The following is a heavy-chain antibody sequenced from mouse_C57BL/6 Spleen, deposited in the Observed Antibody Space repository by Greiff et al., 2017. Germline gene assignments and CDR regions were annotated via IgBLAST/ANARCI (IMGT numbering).Heavy chain of an antibody. CDR1: GYTFTSYG. V-gene: IGHV1-81*01. CDR2: IYPRSGNT. J-gene: IGHJ3*01. Sequence: QVQLQQSGAELARPGASVKLSCKASGYTFTSYGISWVKQRTGQGLEWIGEIYPRSGNTYYNEKFKGKATLTADKSSSTAYMELRSLTSEDSAVYFCAYYYGSSDEAYWGQGTLVTVSA. CDR3: AYYYGSSDEAY. D-gene: IGHD1-1*01.